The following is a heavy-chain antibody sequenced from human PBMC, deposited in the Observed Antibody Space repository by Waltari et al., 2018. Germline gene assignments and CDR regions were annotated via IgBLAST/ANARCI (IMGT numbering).Heavy chain of an antibody. Sequence: EVQLVESGGGLVQPGRSLRLSCAASGFTFDDYAMHWVRQAPGKGLEWVSGISWNSGSIGYADSVKGRFTNSRDNAKNSLYLQMNSLRAEDTALYYCAKDLGIGNYWYYFDYWGQGTLVTVSS. V-gene: IGHV3-9*01. D-gene: IGHD1-7*01. CDR1: GFTFDDYA. J-gene: IGHJ4*02. CDR3: AKDLGIGNYWYYFDY. CDR2: ISWNSGSI.